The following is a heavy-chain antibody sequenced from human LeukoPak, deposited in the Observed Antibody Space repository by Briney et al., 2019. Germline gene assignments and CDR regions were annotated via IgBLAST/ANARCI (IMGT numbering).Heavy chain of an antibody. D-gene: IGHD1-1*01. Sequence: PSETLSLTCAVYGGSFSGYYWSWIRRPPGKGLEWIGEINHSGSTNYNPSLKSRVTISVDTSKNQFSLKLSSVTAADTAVYYCARDEIGTTMTYYYGMDVWGKGTTVTVSS. CDR3: ARDEIGTTMTYYYGMDV. CDR2: INHSGST. J-gene: IGHJ6*04. V-gene: IGHV4-34*01. CDR1: GGSFSGYY.